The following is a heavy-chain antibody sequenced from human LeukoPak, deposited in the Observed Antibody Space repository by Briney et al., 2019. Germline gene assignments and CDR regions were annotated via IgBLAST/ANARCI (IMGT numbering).Heavy chain of an antibody. V-gene: IGHV1-2*02. Sequence: ASVKVSCKASGFIFTGQYIHWERQAPGQGLEWMGWINPNSGDTNYAQKYQGRVTMTRDTSISTAYMELSRLTFDDTAVYYCARGVGLTTLTPNDYWGQGTLVTVSS. CDR2: INPNSGDT. J-gene: IGHJ4*02. CDR1: GFIFTGQY. D-gene: IGHD4-11*01. CDR3: ARGVGLTTLTPNDY.